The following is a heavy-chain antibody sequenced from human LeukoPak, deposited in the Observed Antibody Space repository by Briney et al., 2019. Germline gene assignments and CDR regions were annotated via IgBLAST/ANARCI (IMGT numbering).Heavy chain of an antibody. V-gene: IGHV3-21*04. CDR2: ISSSSSYI. J-gene: IGHJ5*02. CDR1: GFTFSSYS. CDR3: TRRAEFGGFDP. D-gene: IGHD3-10*01. Sequence: GGSLRLSCAASGFTFSSYSMNWVRQAPGKGLEWVSSISSSSSYIYYADSVKGRFTISRDNAKNSLYLQMNSLTAEDTAIYYCTRRAEFGGFDPWGQGTLVTVSS.